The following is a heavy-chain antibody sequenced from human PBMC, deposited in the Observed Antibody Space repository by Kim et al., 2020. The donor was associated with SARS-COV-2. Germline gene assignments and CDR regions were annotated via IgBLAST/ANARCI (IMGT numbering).Heavy chain of an antibody. J-gene: IGHJ6*02. Sequence: GESPKISCKGSGYSFTSYWIGWVRQMPGKGLEWMGIIYPGDSDTRYSPSFQGQVTISADKSISTAYLQWSSLKASDTAMYYCARVLEMATIQMGSYYYYGMDVWGQGTTVTVSS. CDR1: GYSFTSYW. CDR2: IYPGDSDT. D-gene: IGHD5-12*01. CDR3: ARVLEMATIQMGSYYYYGMDV. V-gene: IGHV5-51*01.